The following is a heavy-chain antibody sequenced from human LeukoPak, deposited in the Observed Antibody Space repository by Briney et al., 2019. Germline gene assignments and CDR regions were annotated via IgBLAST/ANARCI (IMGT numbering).Heavy chain of an antibody. CDR3: ATGITPVGVVVVYYMDV. D-gene: IGHD2-15*01. Sequence: ASVRVSCKVSGYTLTELSMHWVRQAPGKGLEWRGGFDPEDGETIYAQKFQGRVTMTEDTSTDTAYMELSSLRSEDTAVYYCATGITPVGVVVVYYMDVWGKGTTVTVSS. J-gene: IGHJ6*03. CDR1: GYTLTELS. CDR2: FDPEDGET. V-gene: IGHV1-24*01.